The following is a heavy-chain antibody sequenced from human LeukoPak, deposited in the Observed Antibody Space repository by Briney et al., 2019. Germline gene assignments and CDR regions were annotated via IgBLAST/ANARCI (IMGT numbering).Heavy chain of an antibody. D-gene: IGHD6-13*01. Sequence: SETLSLTCAVYGGSFSGYYWSWIRQPPGKGLEWIGEINHSGSTNYNPSLKSRVTISVDTSKNQFSLKLSSVTAADTAVYYCARGPSRSRAASGGLYWGQGTLVTVSS. CDR3: ARGPSRSRAASGGLY. CDR2: INHSGST. CDR1: GGSFSGYY. V-gene: IGHV4-34*01. J-gene: IGHJ4*02.